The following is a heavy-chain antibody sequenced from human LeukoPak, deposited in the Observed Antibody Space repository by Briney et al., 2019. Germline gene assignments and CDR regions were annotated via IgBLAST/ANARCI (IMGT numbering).Heavy chain of an antibody. V-gene: IGHV3-7*01. CDR2: IKEEGSGK. CDR3: ARDGCGGDCYLADY. Sequence: SGGSLRLSCAASGFTFSSYWMSWVRQAPGKGLEWVANIKEEGSGKYYVDSVKGRFTISRDNAKNSLYLQMNSLRGEDTAVYYCARDGCGGDCYLADYWGQGTLVTVSS. J-gene: IGHJ4*02. CDR1: GFTFSSYW. D-gene: IGHD2-21*02.